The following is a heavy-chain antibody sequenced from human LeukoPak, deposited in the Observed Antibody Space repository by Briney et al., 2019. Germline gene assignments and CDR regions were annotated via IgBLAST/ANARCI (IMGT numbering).Heavy chain of an antibody. CDR2: ISAYNGNT. D-gene: IGHD2-2*01. Sequence: ASVKVSCKASGYTFTSYGISWVRQAPGQGLEWMGWISAYNGNTNYAQKLQGRVTMTTDTSTSTAYMELRSLRSDDTAVYYCARVSAEYQLRPHQGDQGDEYFQHWGQGTLVTVSS. V-gene: IGHV1-18*01. CDR3: ARVSAEYQLRPHQGDQGDEYFQH. CDR1: GYTFTSYG. J-gene: IGHJ1*01.